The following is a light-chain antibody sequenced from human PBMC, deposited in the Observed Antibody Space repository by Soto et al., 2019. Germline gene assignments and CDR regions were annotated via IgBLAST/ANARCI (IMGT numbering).Light chain of an antibody. CDR2: DAS. J-gene: IGKJ2*01. Sequence: EIVSTQSPGTLSLSPGERATLSCRASQSIYRNFLAWYQQKPGQAPRLLIYDASSRATGIPDRFSGSGSGTDFTLTVNRLEPEDFAVYYCQQYGRAPYTFGQGTKLEIK. CDR1: QSIYRNF. V-gene: IGKV3-20*01. CDR3: QQYGRAPYT.